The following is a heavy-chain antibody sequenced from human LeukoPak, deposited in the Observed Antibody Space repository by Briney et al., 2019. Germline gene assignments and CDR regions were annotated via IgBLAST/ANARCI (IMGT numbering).Heavy chain of an antibody. J-gene: IGHJ4*01. CDR3: ARDGTAAGLYFDL. CDR1: GFTFSDYW. CDR2: INQNGGEK. V-gene: IGHV3-7*01. Sequence: GGSLRLSCTVSGFTFSDYWMNWVRQAPGKGLEWVASINQNGGEKSYVDSVKGRFTISRDNPKNSLYLQMSSLRAENTAVYYCARDGTAAGLYFDLWGQGTLVTVSS. D-gene: IGHD6-13*01.